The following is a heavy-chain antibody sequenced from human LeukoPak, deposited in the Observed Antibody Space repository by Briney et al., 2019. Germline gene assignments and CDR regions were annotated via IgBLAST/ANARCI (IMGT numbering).Heavy chain of an antibody. CDR2: ISAYNGNT. CDR1: GYTFTGYY. Sequence: ASVKVSCKASGYTFTGYYMHWVRQAPGQGLEWMGWISAYNGNTNYAQKLQGRVTMTTDTSTSTAYMELRSLRSDDTAVYYCARVTMIVVATSTKYYFDYWGQGTLVTVSS. J-gene: IGHJ4*02. V-gene: IGHV1-18*04. CDR3: ARVTMIVVATSTKYYFDY. D-gene: IGHD3-22*01.